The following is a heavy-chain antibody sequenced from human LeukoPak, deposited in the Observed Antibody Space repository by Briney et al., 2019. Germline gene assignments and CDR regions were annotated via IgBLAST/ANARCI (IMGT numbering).Heavy chain of an antibody. D-gene: IGHD6-6*01. Sequence: SETLSLTCTVSGGLISGSSSYWGWIRQPAGKGLEWIGRIYTSGSTNYNPSLKSRVTMSVDTSKNQFSLKLSSVTAADTAVYYCARDLGAARTGGYYYYYMDVWGKGTTVTVSS. CDR3: ARDLGAARTGGYYYYYMDV. CDR1: GGLISGSSSY. CDR2: IYTSGST. V-gene: IGHV4-4*07. J-gene: IGHJ6*03.